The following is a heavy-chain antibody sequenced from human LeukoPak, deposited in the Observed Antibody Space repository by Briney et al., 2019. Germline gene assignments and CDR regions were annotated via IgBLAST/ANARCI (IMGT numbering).Heavy chain of an antibody. V-gene: IGHV1-2*06. CDR3: ARVSIAVAGLLDY. J-gene: IGHJ4*02. Sequence: GASVKVSCKASGYIFSGYYIHWVRQAPGQGLEWMGRINPNNRDTIYAQKFQGRVTMTRDTSISTAYMELSRLRSDDTAVYYCARVSIAVAGLLDYWGQGTLPTVSS. D-gene: IGHD6-19*01. CDR1: GYIFSGYY. CDR2: INPNNRDT.